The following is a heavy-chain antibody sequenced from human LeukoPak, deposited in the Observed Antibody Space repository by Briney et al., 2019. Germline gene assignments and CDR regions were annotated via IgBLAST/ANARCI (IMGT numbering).Heavy chain of an antibody. CDR1: GGTVTSYA. CDR2: IIPILGIA. CDR3: ARDGGDGYNSPFDY. D-gene: IGHD5-24*01. J-gene: IGHJ4*02. Sequence: SVKVSCKASGGTVTSYAISWVRQAPGQGLEWMGRIIPILGIANYAQKFQGRVTITADKSTSTAYMELSSLRSEDTAVYYCARDGGDGYNSPFDYWGQGTLVTVSS. V-gene: IGHV1-69*04.